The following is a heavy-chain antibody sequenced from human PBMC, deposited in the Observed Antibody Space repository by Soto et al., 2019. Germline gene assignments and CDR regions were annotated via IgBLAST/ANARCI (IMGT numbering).Heavy chain of an antibody. D-gene: IGHD3-16*02. V-gene: IGHV3-33*05. CDR2: VSYDGSSE. Sequence: QVRLVESGGGVVRLGRSLRLSCAASGFTFTNYDMHWVRQAPGKGLEWVAVVSYDGSSEDYAASVKGRFTISRDNSKDTLFLQMNNLRAEDTAVYYCARDGVLRLWELSLDYYYGMDIWGQGTTVTVSS. J-gene: IGHJ6*02. CDR1: GFTFTNYD. CDR3: ARDGVLRLWELSLDYYYGMDI.